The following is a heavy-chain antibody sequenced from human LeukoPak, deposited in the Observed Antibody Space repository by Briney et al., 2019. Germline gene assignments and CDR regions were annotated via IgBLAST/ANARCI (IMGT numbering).Heavy chain of an antibody. CDR3: ARDRAANQDWVEFDP. Sequence: SGGFLRLSCAVSGFRVSDYYMSWVRQAPGKGLEWVGLIRDSGEAFYADFARGRFAISRDESENTLYLQMNSLRVEDTAVYFCARDRAANQDWVEFDPWGQGTPVIVSS. J-gene: IGHJ5*02. V-gene: IGHV3-66*03. D-gene: IGHD3/OR15-3a*01. CDR1: GFRVSDYY. CDR2: IRDSGEA.